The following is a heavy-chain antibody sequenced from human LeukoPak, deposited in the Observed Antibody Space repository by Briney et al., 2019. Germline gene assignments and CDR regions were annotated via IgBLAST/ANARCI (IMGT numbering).Heavy chain of an antibody. D-gene: IGHD6-6*01. CDR2: IYYTGTT. Sequence: PGGSLRLSCAASGFTLSTYWMSWVRQAPGKGLEWIGSIYYTGTTYYNPSLRSRVTISVDTSKNQYSLNLSPVTATDTAMYYCARESSSSPEYWGQGTLVTVSS. CDR1: GFTLSTYW. V-gene: IGHV4-39*01. CDR3: ARESSSSPEY. J-gene: IGHJ4*02.